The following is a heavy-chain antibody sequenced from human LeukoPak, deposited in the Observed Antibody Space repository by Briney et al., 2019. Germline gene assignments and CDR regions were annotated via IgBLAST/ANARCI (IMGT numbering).Heavy chain of an antibody. CDR1: GGSISSYY. CDR3: ARNSGYSDLNY. D-gene: IGHD3-22*01. Sequence: PSETLSLTCTVSGGSISSYYWTWVRQPPGKGLEWIGEIYRSGATNYNPSLKSRVTVSQDKSKNQFSLKLNSVTAADTAIYYCARNSGYSDLNYWGQGVLVTVSS. J-gene: IGHJ4*02. V-gene: IGHV4-59*12. CDR2: IYRSGAT.